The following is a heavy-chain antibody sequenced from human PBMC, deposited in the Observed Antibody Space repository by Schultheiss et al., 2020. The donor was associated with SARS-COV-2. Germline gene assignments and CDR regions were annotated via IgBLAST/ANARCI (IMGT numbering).Heavy chain of an antibody. J-gene: IGHJ6*03. CDR2: ISGSGGST. Sequence: ETLSLTCTVSGGSISSSSYYWGWIRQPPGKGLEWVSAISGSGGSTYYADSVKGRFTISRDNSKNTLYLQMNSLRAEDTAVYYCAKDKVHYMDVWGKGTTGTVAS. CDR1: GGSISSSSYY. V-gene: IGHV3-23*01. CDR3: AKDKVHYMDV.